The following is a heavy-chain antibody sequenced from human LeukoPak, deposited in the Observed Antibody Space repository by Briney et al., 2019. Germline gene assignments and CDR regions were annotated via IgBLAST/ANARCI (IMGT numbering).Heavy chain of an antibody. D-gene: IGHD1-14*01. J-gene: IGHJ4*02. Sequence: ASVKVSCKASGYTFTGYYMHWVRQAPGQGLEWMGRINPNSGGTNFAQKFRGRVTMTGDTSISTAYMELSRLKSDDTAVYYCTRGDRNEKFDYWGQGTLVTVSS. CDR2: INPNSGGT. V-gene: IGHV1-2*06. CDR3: TRGDRNEKFDY. CDR1: GYTFTGYY.